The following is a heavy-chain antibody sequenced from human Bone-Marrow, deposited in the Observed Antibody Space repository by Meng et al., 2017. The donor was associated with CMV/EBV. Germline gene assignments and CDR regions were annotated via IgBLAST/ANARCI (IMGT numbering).Heavy chain of an antibody. D-gene: IGHD3-3*01. CDR3: ARDRGPGGDFWSVYYRDYYYGMDV. Sequence: ASVKVSCKASGYTFTGYYMHWVRQAPGQGLEWMGWINPNSGGTNYAQKFQGRVTMTRDTSISTAYMELSRLRYDETGVYYCARDRGPGGDFWSVYYRDYYYGMDVWGQGTTVTVSS. CDR2: INPNSGGT. J-gene: IGHJ6*02. V-gene: IGHV1-2*02. CDR1: GYTFTGYY.